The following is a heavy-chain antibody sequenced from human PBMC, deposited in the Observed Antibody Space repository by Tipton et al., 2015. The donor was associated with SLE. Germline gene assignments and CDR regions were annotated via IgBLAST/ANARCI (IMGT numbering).Heavy chain of an antibody. V-gene: IGHV3-23*01. J-gene: IGHJ5*02. D-gene: IGHD3-10*01. CDR2: ISGGGGNT. Sequence: GSLRLSCAASGFTFNKYAMTWVRQPPGKGLAWVSTISGGGGNTYYADSVKGRFTVSRDNSENTLYLQMNSLRAEDMALYYCAREPGEELFGELDVDPWGQGTLVSGS. CDR3: AREPGEELFGELDVDP. CDR1: GFTFNKYA.